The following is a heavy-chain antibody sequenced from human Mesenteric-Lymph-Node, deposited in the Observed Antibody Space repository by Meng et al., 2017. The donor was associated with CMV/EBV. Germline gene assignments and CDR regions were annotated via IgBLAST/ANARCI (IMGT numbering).Heavy chain of an antibody. J-gene: IGHJ4*02. V-gene: IGHV4-4*02. CDR3: ARGRAVRTVTPFDY. Sequence: VSGDSISSHYWWSWVRQAPGKGLEWIGEISHSGSTKYKSSLQSRVTISVDTSKNQFSLKLSSVTAADTAVYYCARGRAVRTVTPFDYWGQGTLVTVSS. CDR2: ISHSGST. D-gene: IGHD4-11*01. CDR1: GDSISSHYW.